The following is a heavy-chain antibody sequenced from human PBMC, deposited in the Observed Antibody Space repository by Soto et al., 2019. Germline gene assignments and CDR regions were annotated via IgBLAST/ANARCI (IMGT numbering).Heavy chain of an antibody. J-gene: IGHJ5*02. CDR1: GGTFSGYA. Sequence: SVKVSCKASGGTFSGYAISWVRQAPGQGLEWMGGIIPIFGTANYAQKFQGRVTITADKSTSTAYMELSSLRSEDTAVYYCARDLVEQQLVRLGWFDPWGQGTLVTVSS. CDR2: IIPIFGTA. V-gene: IGHV1-69*06. CDR3: ARDLVEQQLVRLGWFDP. D-gene: IGHD6-13*01.